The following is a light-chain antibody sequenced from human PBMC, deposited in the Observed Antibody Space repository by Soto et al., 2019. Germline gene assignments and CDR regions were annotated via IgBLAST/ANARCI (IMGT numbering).Light chain of an antibody. CDR2: SAS. J-gene: IGKJ4*01. Sequence: VMTQSPTTLSVSPGERATLSCRASHSVGSNLAWYQQNPGQAPRLLIYSASTRATGVPARFSGSGSATQFTLTISSLQSEDFGFYYCQQYKQWPVAFGGGTKVEIK. CDR1: HSVGSN. CDR3: QQYKQWPVA. V-gene: IGKV3-15*01.